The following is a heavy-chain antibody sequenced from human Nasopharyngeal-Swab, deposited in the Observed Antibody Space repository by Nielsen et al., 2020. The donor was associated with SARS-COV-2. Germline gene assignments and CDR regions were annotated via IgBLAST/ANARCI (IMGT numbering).Heavy chain of an antibody. CDR2: ISSSSSTS. CDR1: EFTMSRNG. CDR3: ARDVAIVGATLEN. D-gene: IGHD1-26*01. V-gene: IGHV3-48*02. Sequence: GGSLRLSCAASEFTMSRNGMHWVRQAPGKGLEWVAYISSSSSTSYYADSVKGRFIISRDNPKNSLYLQMNSLRDEDTALYYCARDVAIVGATLENWGQGTLVTVSS. J-gene: IGHJ4*02.